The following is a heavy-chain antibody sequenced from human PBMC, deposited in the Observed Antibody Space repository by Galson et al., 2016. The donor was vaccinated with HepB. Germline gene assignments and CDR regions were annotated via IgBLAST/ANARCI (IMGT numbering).Heavy chain of an antibody. V-gene: IGHV4-4*02. J-gene: IGHJ6*02. CDR1: GGSISSSFW. Sequence: SETLSLTCAVSGGSISSSFWWSWVRQPPGKGPEWIGEIYHSESANYESSLKSRVTISLDKSKNQFSLKLSSVTAADTAVYYCARRGIFGVVGGLDVWGQGATVAVSS. CDR3: ARRGIFGVVGGLDV. D-gene: IGHD3-3*01. CDR2: IYHSESA.